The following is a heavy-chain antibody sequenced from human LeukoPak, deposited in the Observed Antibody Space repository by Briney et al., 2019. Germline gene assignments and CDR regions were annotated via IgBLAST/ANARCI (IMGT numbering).Heavy chain of an antibody. Sequence: GGSLRLSCAASGFTFSSYAMSWVRQAPGKGLECVAVISYGGSNKYYADSVKGRFTISRDNSKNTLYLQMNSLRTEDTAVYYCARDWGSSGYYYFDYWGQGTLVTVSS. CDR3: ARDWGSSGYYYFDY. CDR1: GFTFSSYA. V-gene: IGHV3-30*01. J-gene: IGHJ4*02. D-gene: IGHD3-22*01. CDR2: ISYGGSNK.